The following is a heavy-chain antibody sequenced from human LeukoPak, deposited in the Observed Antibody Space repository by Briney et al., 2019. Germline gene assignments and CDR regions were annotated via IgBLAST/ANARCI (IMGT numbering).Heavy chain of an antibody. CDR3: ASSPLGDYGDYGVDGFDY. V-gene: IGHV4-34*01. Sequence: SETLSLTCAVYGGSFSGYYWSWIRQPPGKGLEWIGEINHSGSTNYNPSLKSRVTISVDTSKNQFSLKLSSVTAADTAVYYCASSPLGDYGDYGVDGFDYWGQGTLVTVSS. CDR2: INHSGST. D-gene: IGHD4-17*01. J-gene: IGHJ4*02. CDR1: GGSFSGYY.